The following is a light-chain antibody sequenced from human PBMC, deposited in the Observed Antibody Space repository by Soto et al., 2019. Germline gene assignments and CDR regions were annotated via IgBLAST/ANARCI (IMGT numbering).Light chain of an antibody. CDR3: QQYDTFSRT. Sequence: DIHITHSPSTLSASLVDRGTITGRASQSVSGWLAWYQQKPGEAPKLLIYAASALPRGVPSRFSGSGSGTKFTLTIASLQPDDFATYYCQQYDTFSRTFGPGTKVDIK. CDR1: QSVSGW. CDR2: AAS. V-gene: IGKV1-5*01. J-gene: IGKJ1*01.